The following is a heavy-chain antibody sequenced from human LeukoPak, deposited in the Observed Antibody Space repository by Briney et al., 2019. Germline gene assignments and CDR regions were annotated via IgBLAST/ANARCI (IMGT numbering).Heavy chain of an antibody. V-gene: IGHV7-4-1*02. CDR1: GNTFTSYA. D-gene: IGHD3-22*01. J-gene: IGHJ5*02. Sequence: PGASVKVSCKASGNTFTSYAMNWVRQAPGQGLEWMGWIYTNTGNPTYAQGFTGRFVFSVDTSVSTAYLQISSLKAEDTAVYYCARNGDYDSSGYSNWFDPWGQGTLVIVSS. CDR2: IYTNTGNP. CDR3: ARNGDYDSSGYSNWFDP.